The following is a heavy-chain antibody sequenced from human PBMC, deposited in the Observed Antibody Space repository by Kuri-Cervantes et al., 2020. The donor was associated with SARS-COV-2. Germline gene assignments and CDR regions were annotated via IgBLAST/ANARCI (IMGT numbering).Heavy chain of an antibody. CDR2: IKQDGSEK. D-gene: IGHD1-26*01. Sequence: GESLKISCAASRFSFSSFTLHWVRQAPGKGLEWVGNIKQDGSEKNYVDSVEGRFIISRDNAKNSLYLQMDRLRVDDTAVYYCARDRRVGWADYWGQGTLVTVSS. CDR3: ARDRRVGWADY. V-gene: IGHV3-7*01. CDR1: RFSFSSFT. J-gene: IGHJ4*02.